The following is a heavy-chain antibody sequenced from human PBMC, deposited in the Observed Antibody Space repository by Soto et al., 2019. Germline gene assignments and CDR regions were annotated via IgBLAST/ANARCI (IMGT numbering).Heavy chain of an antibody. CDR1: GFTFSRYW. D-gene: IGHD4-17*01. CDR2: IKEDGSEI. J-gene: IGHJ4*02. Sequence: GGSLRLSCAASGFTFSRYWLTWVRQAPGKGLEWVANIKEDGSEIYYVGSVKGRFTTSRDNAKNSLYLQTNSLRAGDTAVYYCARVVSGRDYGDSIDCWGRGTLVTVSS. CDR3: ARVVSGRDYGDSIDC. V-gene: IGHV3-7*03.